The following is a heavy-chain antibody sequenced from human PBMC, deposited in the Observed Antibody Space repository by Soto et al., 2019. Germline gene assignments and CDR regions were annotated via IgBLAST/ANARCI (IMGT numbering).Heavy chain of an antibody. D-gene: IGHD3-3*01. CDR1: GYSFTSYW. CDR3: ARRKSIGYDFWSGPGAFDI. CDR2: IDPSDSYT. Sequence: XESLKISCKGSGYSFTSYWISWVRQMPGKGLEWMGGIDPSDSYTNYSPSFQGHVTISADKSISTAYLQWSSLKASDTAMYYCARRKSIGYDFWSGPGAFDIWGQGTMVTVSS. J-gene: IGHJ3*02. V-gene: IGHV5-10-1*01.